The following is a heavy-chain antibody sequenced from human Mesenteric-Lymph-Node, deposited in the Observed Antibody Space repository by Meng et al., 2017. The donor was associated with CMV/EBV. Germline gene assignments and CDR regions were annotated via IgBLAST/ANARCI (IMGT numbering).Heavy chain of an antibody. D-gene: IGHD1-26*01. Sequence: SETLSLTCTVSGYSISSGYYWGWIRQPPGKGLEWIGSIYHSGSTYYNPSLKSRVTISVDTSKNQFSLKLSSVTAADTAVYYCARDGVGATNLGYWGQGTLVTVSS. CDR1: GYSISSGYY. V-gene: IGHV4-38-2*02. J-gene: IGHJ4*02. CDR3: ARDGVGATNLGY. CDR2: IYHSGST.